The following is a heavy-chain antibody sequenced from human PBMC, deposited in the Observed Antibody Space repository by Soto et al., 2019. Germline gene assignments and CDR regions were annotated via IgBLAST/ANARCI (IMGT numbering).Heavy chain of an antibody. Sequence: QVQLVQSGAEVKKPGSSVKVSCKASGGTFSSYAISWVRQAPGQGVEWMGGIIPIFGTANYAQKFQGRVTITADESTSTAYMELSSLRSEDTAVYYCASRLTIFGVVTPFDYWGQGTLVTVSS. CDR1: GGTFSSYA. J-gene: IGHJ4*02. V-gene: IGHV1-69*01. D-gene: IGHD3-3*01. CDR2: IIPIFGTA. CDR3: ASRLTIFGVVTPFDY.